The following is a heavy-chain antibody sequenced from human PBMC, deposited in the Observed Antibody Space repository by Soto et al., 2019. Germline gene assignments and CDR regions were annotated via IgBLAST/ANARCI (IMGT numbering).Heavy chain of an antibody. V-gene: IGHV1-46*01. Sequence: ASVQVSCKASGYTFASYYMHWVRQAPGQGLEWMGIINPSGGSTSYAQKFQGRVTMTRDTSTSTVYMELSSLRSEDTAVYYCARDSTRVGATTAHFDYWGQGTLVTVSS. D-gene: IGHD1-26*01. CDR3: ARDSTRVGATTAHFDY. CDR2: INPSGGST. CDR1: GYTFASYY. J-gene: IGHJ4*02.